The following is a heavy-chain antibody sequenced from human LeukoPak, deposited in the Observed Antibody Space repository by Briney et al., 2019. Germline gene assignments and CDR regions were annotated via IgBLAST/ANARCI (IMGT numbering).Heavy chain of an antibody. Sequence: SETLSLSCNVSGGFISSHYWSWIRQPPGKGLEWIGYIDHTGSTDCSPSLKSRVTMSVDTSKNQVSLKLSYVTAADTAVYFCARQSLVDYSDSRGPFRWFDIWGRGTLVTVS. V-gene: IGHV4-59*11. CDR1: GGFISSHY. CDR3: ARQSLVDYSDSRGPFRWFDI. J-gene: IGHJ5*02. CDR2: IDHTGST. D-gene: IGHD3-16*01.